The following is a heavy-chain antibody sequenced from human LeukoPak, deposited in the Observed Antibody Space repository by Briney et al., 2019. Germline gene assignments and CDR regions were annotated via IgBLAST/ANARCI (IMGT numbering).Heavy chain of an antibody. CDR2: IKHDESEK. V-gene: IGHV3-7*01. Sequence: GGSLRLSCAASGFSFNSDWMDWVRQAPGKGREWVANIKHDESEKNYLDSVKGRFTISRDNAKNSLYLQMNSLRAEDTAVYYCARDRWELLSNSYHYCGLDVWGQGTTVTVSS. D-gene: IGHD2-15*01. CDR1: GFSFNSDW. J-gene: IGHJ6*02. CDR3: ARDRWELLSNSYHYCGLDV.